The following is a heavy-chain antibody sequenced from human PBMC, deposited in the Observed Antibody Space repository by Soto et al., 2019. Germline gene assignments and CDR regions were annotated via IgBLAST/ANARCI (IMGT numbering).Heavy chain of an antibody. Sequence: PSQTLSLTCDISGDSVSSNSAAWNWIRQSPSRGLEWLGRTYYRSKWYNDYAVSVKSRITINPDTSKNQFSLQLNSVTPEDTAVYYCAREVSSGWPGYYYYGMDVWGQGTTVTVSS. D-gene: IGHD6-19*01. CDR1: GDSVSSNSAA. J-gene: IGHJ6*02. CDR2: TYYRSKWYN. V-gene: IGHV6-1*01. CDR3: AREVSSGWPGYYYYGMDV.